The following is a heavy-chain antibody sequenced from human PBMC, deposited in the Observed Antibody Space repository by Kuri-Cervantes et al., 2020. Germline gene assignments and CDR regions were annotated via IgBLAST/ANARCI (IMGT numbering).Heavy chain of an antibody. Sequence: GESLKISCAASGFAFSNYAMNWVRQAPGKGLEWVSYISGGSDRTYHADSVKGRFTISRDNSKNTLYLQMNSLRAEDTAVYYCAKGQYSSGWYIDYWGQGTLVTVSS. V-gene: IGHV3-23*01. D-gene: IGHD6-19*01. J-gene: IGHJ4*02. CDR2: ISGGSDRT. CDR3: AKGQYSSGWYIDY. CDR1: GFAFSNYA.